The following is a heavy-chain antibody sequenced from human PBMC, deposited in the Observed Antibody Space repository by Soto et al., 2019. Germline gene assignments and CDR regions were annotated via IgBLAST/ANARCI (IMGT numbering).Heavy chain of an antibody. CDR2: INAGNGNT. Sequence: GASVKVSCKASGYTFTSYAMHWVRQAPGQRLEWMGWINAGNGNTKYSQKFQGRVTITRDTSASTAYMELSSLRSEDTAVYYCARVTTTVTTYDYWGQGTLVTVSS. V-gene: IGHV1-3*01. D-gene: IGHD4-17*01. J-gene: IGHJ4*02. CDR3: ARVTTTVTTYDY. CDR1: GYTFTSYA.